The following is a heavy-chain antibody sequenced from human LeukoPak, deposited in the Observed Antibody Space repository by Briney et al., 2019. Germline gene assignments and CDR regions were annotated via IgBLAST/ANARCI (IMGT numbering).Heavy chain of an antibody. V-gene: IGHV3-7*03. D-gene: IGHD3-16*01. J-gene: IGHJ6*02. CDR3: ARGGGLDV. CDR2: INHNGNVN. Sequence: GGSLRLSCAASGFTFSSYRMNWPRQARGKGLEWVASINHNGNVNYYVDSVKGRLTISRDNAKNSLYLQLSNLRAEDTAVYFCARGGGLDVWGQGATVTVSS. CDR1: GFTFSSYR.